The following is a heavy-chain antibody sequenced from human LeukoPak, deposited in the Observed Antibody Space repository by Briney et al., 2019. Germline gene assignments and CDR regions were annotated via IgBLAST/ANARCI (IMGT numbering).Heavy chain of an antibody. CDR2: INTNTGNP. Sequence: ASVKVSCKASGYTFTNYAMNWVRQAPGQGLEWMGWINTNTGNPAYAQGFTGRFVFSLDTSVSTAYLQISSLKAEDTAVYYCARAYQPLGGLSFPDSWGQGTLVTASS. J-gene: IGHJ5*01. CDR3: ARAYQPLGGLSFPDS. CDR1: GYTFTNYA. D-gene: IGHD3-16*02. V-gene: IGHV7-4-1*02.